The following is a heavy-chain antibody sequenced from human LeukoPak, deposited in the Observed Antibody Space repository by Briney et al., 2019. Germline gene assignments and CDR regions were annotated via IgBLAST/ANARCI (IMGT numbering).Heavy chain of an antibody. CDR2: ISTSSNNI. D-gene: IGHD6-13*01. V-gene: IGHV3-21*01. CDR3: AREIKGGYSISWRAYYYYYMDV. Sequence: PGGSLRLSCAASGFTFSSYNINWVRQAPGKGLEWVSSISTSSNNIYYADSVKGRFTISRDNAKNSVYLQMNSLRAEDTAVYYCAREIKGGYSISWRAYYYYYMDVWGKGTTVTVSS. J-gene: IGHJ6*03. CDR1: GFTFSSYN.